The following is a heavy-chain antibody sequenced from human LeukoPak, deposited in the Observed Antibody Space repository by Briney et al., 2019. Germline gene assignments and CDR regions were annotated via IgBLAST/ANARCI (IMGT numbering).Heavy chain of an antibody. CDR1: GYTLTEFS. J-gene: IGHJ4*02. CDR3: ARDSVRGLVYDY. V-gene: IGHV1-18*01. CDR2: ISAYNGNT. Sequence: ASVKVSCKVFGYTLTEFSMHWVRQAPGQGLEWMGWISAYNGNTNYAQKLQGRVTMTTDTSTSTAYMELRSLRSDDTAVYYCARDSVRGLVYDYWGQGTLVTVSS. D-gene: IGHD3/OR15-3a*01.